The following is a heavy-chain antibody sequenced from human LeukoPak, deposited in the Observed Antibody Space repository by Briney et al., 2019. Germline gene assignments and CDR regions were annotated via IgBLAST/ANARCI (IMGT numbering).Heavy chain of an antibody. D-gene: IGHD2-21*01. CDR1: GGSISSYY. Sequence: SETLSLTCTVSGGSISSYYWSWIRQPPGKGLEWIGYIYYSGSTNYNPSLKSRVTISVDTPKNQFSLKLSSVTAADTAVYYCAREYSGGLGAYWGQGTLVTVSS. V-gene: IGHV4-59*01. J-gene: IGHJ4*02. CDR2: IYYSGST. CDR3: AREYSGGLGAY.